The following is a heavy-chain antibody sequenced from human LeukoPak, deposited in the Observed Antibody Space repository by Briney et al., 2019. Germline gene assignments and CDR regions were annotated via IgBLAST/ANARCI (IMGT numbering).Heavy chain of an antibody. J-gene: IGHJ4*02. CDR2: IKPDGSET. CDR1: GISISKYW. V-gene: IGHV3-7*05. Sequence: GGSLRLSCEASGISISKYWINWVRQAPGKGLDWVAKIKPDGSETGYGDSVGGRFSISRDNAKNSVFLQMNSLRAEDTAVYYCFSGGDTGEDSWGRGTLVTVSA. CDR3: FSGGDTGEDS. D-gene: IGHD5-18*01.